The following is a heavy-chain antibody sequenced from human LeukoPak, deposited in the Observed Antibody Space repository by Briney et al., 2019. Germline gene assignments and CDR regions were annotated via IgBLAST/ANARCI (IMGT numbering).Heavy chain of an antibody. V-gene: IGHV3-30-3*01. CDR3: ARDGGDCSSTSCYPWFDP. Sequence: GRSLRLSCAAPGFTFSSYAMHWVRQAPGKGLEWVAVISYDGSNKYYADSVKGRFTISRDNSKNTLYLQMNSLRAEDTAVYYCARDGGDCSSTSCYPWFDPWGQGALVTVSS. CDR1: GFTFSSYA. CDR2: ISYDGSNK. D-gene: IGHD2-2*01. J-gene: IGHJ5*02.